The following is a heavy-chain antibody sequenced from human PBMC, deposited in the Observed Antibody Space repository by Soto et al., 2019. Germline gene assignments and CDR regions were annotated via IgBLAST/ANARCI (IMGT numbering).Heavy chain of an antibody. Sequence: PGGSLRPSCAASGPTFSNYCMHWVRQAPGKGLVWVSRINIDGSGTTYADSVKGRFTISRDNAKNTVFLEMKNLRAEDTAVYYCARDSYAPHVWGQGTTVTVSS. CDR1: GPTFSNYC. CDR3: ARDSYAPHV. J-gene: IGHJ6*02. D-gene: IGHD4-17*01. V-gene: IGHV3-74*03. CDR2: INIDGSGT.